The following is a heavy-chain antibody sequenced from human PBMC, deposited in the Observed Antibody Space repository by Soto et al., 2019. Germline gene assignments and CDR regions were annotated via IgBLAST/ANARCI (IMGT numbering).Heavy chain of an antibody. V-gene: IGHV3-74*01. CDR2: INGDGSGT. CDR3: ARGMFGSGTANDY. D-gene: IGHD3-10*01. Sequence: EVQLVESGGGLVQPGGSLRLSCAASGFTFSGSWMHWVSQAPGKGLVWVSRINGDGSGTSYADFVKGRFTISRDDAKNTLFLQMNGLRAEDTAVYYCARGMFGSGTANDYWGQGTLVTVSS. J-gene: IGHJ4*02. CDR1: GFTFSGSW.